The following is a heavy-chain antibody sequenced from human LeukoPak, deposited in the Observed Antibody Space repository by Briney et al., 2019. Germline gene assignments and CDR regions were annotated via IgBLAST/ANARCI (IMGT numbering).Heavy chain of an antibody. J-gene: IGHJ4*02. D-gene: IGHD2-15*01. CDR1: GFTFSNYF. CDR3: TTRSPARYCSDGACYSSADY. Sequence: GGSLRLSCAASGFTFSNYFITWVRQAPGKGLEWVGHIKSKVDGGTPDYVAPVKGRFTISRDDSRNTLYLQMSSLNTEDTAVYYCTTRSPARYCSDGACYSSADYWGQGTLVTVSS. CDR2: IKSKVDGGTP. V-gene: IGHV3-15*01.